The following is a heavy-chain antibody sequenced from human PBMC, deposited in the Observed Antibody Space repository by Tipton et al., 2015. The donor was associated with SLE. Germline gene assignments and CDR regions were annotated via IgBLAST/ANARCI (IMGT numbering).Heavy chain of an antibody. CDR1: AYSISTGYH. J-gene: IGHJ6*02. CDR3: AREGGYAGSGGYGTV. V-gene: IGHV4-38-2*02. CDR2: IHHSGNT. Sequence: TLSLTCAVSAYSISTGYHWGCIRQPPGKGLEWIESIHHSGNTYYNPSLKSRVTISVDTSKNQFSLELNSVTAADTAVYFCAREGGYAGSGGYGTVWGQGTTVTVSS. D-gene: IGHD3-10*01.